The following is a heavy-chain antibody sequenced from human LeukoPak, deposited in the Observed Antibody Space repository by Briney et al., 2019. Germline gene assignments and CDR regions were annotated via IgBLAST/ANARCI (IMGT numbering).Heavy chain of an antibody. J-gene: IGHJ6*02. CDR2: ISGGSEDT. V-gene: IGHV3-23*01. CDR1: GFTFGSYA. Sequence: GGSLRLSCTASGFTFGSYATRWVRRAPGKGLEWVSCISGGSEDTYYADSVKGRFTISRDNSKSTLYLQMNSLRAEDTAVYYCARTIAQYSNSWLYFYCGLDVWGQGTTVTVSS. CDR3: ARTIAQYSNSWLYFYCGLDV. D-gene: IGHD6-13*01.